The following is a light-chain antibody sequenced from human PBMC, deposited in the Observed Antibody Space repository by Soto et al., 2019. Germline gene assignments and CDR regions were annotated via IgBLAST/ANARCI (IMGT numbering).Light chain of an antibody. J-gene: IGKJ5*01. CDR3: QQRYNWPIT. CDR2: ADS. V-gene: IGKV3-11*02. Sequence: ESGVSQSPATLALSPGERATLSCRASQSISGYLGWYQQKPGQAPRLLIYADSNRATGIPARFSGSGSGRDFTLTICSLEPEDFSVYYCQQRYNWPITFGQGTVLE. CDR1: QSISGY.